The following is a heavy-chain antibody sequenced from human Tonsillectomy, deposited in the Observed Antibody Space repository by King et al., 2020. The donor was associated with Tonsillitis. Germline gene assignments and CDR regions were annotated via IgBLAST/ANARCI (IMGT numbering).Heavy chain of an antibody. J-gene: IGHJ6*03. D-gene: IGHD3-22*01. CDR2: IWYDGSNE. CDR3: ARDRCSDYSCRWYYFMGV. Sequence: VQLVESGGGVVQPGGSLRLSCAASGFTSSSYCMHWVRQAPGKGWGGVAVIWYDGSNEEYTDSVKGRFTISRDNSKNTLFLQMRSRTPEDTGVYCCARDRCSDYSCRWYYFMGVWGKGTTVTVSS. V-gene: IGHV3-33*01. CDR1: GFTSSSYC.